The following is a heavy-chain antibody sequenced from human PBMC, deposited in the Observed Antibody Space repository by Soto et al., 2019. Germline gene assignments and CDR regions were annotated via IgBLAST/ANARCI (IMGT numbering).Heavy chain of an antibody. J-gene: IGHJ3*02. CDR3: ATNYGSGSYGVFDI. Sequence: QVQLVESGGGVVQPGRSLRLSCAASGFTFSSYGMHWVRQAPGKGLEWVAVISYDGSNKYYADSVKGLFTISRDNSKNTLYLQMNSLRAEDTAVYYCATNYGSGSYGVFDIWGQGTMVTVSS. CDR1: GFTFSSYG. V-gene: IGHV3-30*03. CDR2: ISYDGSNK. D-gene: IGHD3-10*01.